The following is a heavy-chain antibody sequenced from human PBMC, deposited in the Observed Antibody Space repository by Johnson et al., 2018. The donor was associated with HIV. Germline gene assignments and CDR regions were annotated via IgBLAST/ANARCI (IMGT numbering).Heavy chain of an antibody. CDR3: ARQKGCDI. CDR1: GFTFSSYW. J-gene: IGHJ3*02. V-gene: IGHV3-7*02. CDR2: IKQDGSET. D-gene: IGHD3-3*01. Sequence: VQLVESGGGLVQPGGSLRLSCAASGFTFSSYWMSWVRQAPGKGLEWVANIKQDGSETNYVDSVKGRFTISRANPKNSLYLQMNSLRVEETAVYYCARQKGCDIWGQGTMGTVSS.